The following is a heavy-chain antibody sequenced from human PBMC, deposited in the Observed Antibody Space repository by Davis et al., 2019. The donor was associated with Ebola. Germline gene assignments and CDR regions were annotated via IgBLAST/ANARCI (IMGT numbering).Heavy chain of an antibody. CDR3: ARLKIGGLYGMDV. V-gene: IGHV4-59*13. Sequence: MPSGSLTLSCTVSGGSISSYYWSWIPQPPGKGLEWIGYIYYSGSTNYNPSLKSRVTISVDTSKNQFSLKLSSVTAADTAVYYCARLKIGGLYGMDVWGKGTTVTVSS. CDR1: GGSISSYY. D-gene: IGHD3-16*01. J-gene: IGHJ6*04. CDR2: IYYSGST.